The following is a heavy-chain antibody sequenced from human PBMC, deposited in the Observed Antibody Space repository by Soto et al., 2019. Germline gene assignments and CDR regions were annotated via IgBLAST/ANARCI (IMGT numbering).Heavy chain of an antibody. V-gene: IGHV2-5*02. CDR3: AHIDPEIVTVGGHGGFAY. CDR1: GFSLTSGVG. CDR2: IYWDDDK. J-gene: IGHJ4*02. D-gene: IGHD5-12*01. Sequence: QITLKESGPTLVRPPQTLTLTCTFSGFSLTSGVGVGWIRQPPGKALEWLALIYWDDDKRYSPSLKNRLTITKDTSKNQVVLTMTNVSPVDTATYFCAHIDPEIVTVGGHGGFAYWGQGTLVTVSS.